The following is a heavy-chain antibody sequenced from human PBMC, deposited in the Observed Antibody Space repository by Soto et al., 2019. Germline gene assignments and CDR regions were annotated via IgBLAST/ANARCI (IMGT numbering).Heavy chain of an antibody. CDR3: AGDAYKYAV. Sequence: EVQLVQSGGGLVQPGGSLRLSCAVSGFTLSDDYMDWVRQAPGKGLEWVGRSRNKANSYTTEYAASVRGRFSISRDESKNSLYLHMNSLKNEDTAVYYCAGDAYKYAVWGQGTLVTVSS. V-gene: IGHV3-72*01. D-gene: IGHD2-21*01. CDR2: SRNKANSYTT. J-gene: IGHJ4*02. CDR1: GFTLSDDY.